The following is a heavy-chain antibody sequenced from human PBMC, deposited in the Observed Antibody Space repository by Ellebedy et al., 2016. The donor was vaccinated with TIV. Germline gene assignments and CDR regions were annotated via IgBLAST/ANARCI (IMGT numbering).Heavy chain of an antibody. Sequence: PGGSLRLSCAGSGFSFSNYEMSWVRQAPGKGLEWIAYLSSTGGTMYYVDSVKGRFWNSRDNGKASVYLQMNSLRVEDTAIYYCARGPMVTEGPTPPKVIFSSFDLWGRGVLVTVSS. CDR1: GFSFSNYE. CDR2: LSSTGGTM. CDR3: ARGPMVTEGPTPPKVIFSSFDL. D-gene: IGHD3-10*01. V-gene: IGHV3-48*03. J-gene: IGHJ2*01.